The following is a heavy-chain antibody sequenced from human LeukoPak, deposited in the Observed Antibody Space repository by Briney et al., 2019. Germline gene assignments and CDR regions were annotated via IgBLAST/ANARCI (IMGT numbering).Heavy chain of an antibody. CDR2: IYYTGST. D-gene: IGHD1-26*01. CDR3: ARVGGWEPKLHGVTFDY. J-gene: IGHJ4*02. V-gene: IGHV4-59*01. Sequence: SETLSLTCTVSGGTISSYYLSWIRQPPGKGLEWIGHIYYTGSTNYNPSLKSRVTMSADTSKNQFSLKLSSVTAADTAVYFCARVGGWEPKLHGVTFDYLGQGTLVTVSS. CDR1: GGTISSYY.